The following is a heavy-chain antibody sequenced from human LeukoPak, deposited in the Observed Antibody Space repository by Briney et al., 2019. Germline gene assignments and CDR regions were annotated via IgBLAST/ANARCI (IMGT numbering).Heavy chain of an antibody. CDR3: AKDYQNYDFWSGYFDY. CDR2: ISGSGGST. J-gene: IGHJ4*02. Sequence: GGSLRLSCTASGFTFSSYSMIWVRRAPGKGLEWVSAISGSGGSTYYADSVKGRFTISRDNSKNTLYLQMNSLRAEDTAVYYCAKDYQNYDFWSGYFDYWGQGTLVTVSS. CDR1: GFTFSSYS. V-gene: IGHV3-23*01. D-gene: IGHD3-3*01.